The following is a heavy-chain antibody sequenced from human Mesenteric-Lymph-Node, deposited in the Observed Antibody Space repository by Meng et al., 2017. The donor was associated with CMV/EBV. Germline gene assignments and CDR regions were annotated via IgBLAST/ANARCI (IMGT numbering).Heavy chain of an antibody. D-gene: IGHD3-22*01. CDR1: GYTFTGYY. Sequence: ASVKVSCKASGYTFTGYYMHWVRQAPGQGLEWMGWINPNSGGTNYAQKFQGRVTMTRDTSISTAYMELSRLRSDDTAVYYCARGYYDSSGYLWYWGQGTLVTVSS. V-gene: IGHV1-2*02. J-gene: IGHJ4*02. CDR2: INPNSGGT. CDR3: ARGYYDSSGYLWY.